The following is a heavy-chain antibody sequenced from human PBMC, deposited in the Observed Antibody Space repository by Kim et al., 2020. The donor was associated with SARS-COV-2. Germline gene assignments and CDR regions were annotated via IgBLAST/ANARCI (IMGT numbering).Heavy chain of an antibody. CDR3: ARGGEYYDFWSGYHNYYYYGRDV. CDR2: IYYSGST. J-gene: IGHJ6*02. Sequence: SETLSLTCTVSGGSISSSSYYWGWIRQPPGKGLEWIGSIYYSGSTYYNPSLKSRVTISVDTSKNQFSLKLSSVTAADTAVYYCARGGEYYDFWSGYHNYYYYGRDVWGQGTTVTVSS. V-gene: IGHV4-39*01. D-gene: IGHD3-3*01. CDR1: GGSISSSSYY.